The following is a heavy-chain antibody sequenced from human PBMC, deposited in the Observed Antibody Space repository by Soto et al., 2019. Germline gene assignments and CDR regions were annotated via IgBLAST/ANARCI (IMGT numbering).Heavy chain of an antibody. CDR1: GLPVSGNY. Sequence: EVQLVESGGGLIQPGGSLRLSCAVSGLPVSGNYVTWVRQTPGKGLERVSIMYSAGGTSYADSVRGRFTVSRDNFENTVYLQMTNLRAEDTAVYYCATKYSSGRYYFDSWGQGTLVTVSS. V-gene: IGHV3-53*01. D-gene: IGHD6-19*01. CDR3: ATKYSSGRYYFDS. J-gene: IGHJ4*02. CDR2: MYSAGGT.